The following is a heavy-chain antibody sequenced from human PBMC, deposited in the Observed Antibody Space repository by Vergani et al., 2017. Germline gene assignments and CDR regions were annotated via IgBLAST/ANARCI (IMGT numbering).Heavy chain of an antibody. CDR3: TRTAVYGDQS. CDR2: ISYDGSNK. D-gene: IGHD4-17*01. Sequence: QVQLVESGGGVVQPGRSLRLSCAASGFTFSSYGMHWVRQAPGKGLEWVAVISYDGSNKYYADSVKGRFTISRDNSKNTAYLQMNSLKTEDTAVYYCTRTAVYGDQSWGQGTLVTVTS. CDR1: GFTFSSYG. J-gene: IGHJ5*02. V-gene: IGHV3-30*03.